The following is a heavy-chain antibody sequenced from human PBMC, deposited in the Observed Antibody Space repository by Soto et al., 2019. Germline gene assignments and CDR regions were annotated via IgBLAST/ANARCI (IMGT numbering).Heavy chain of an antibody. Sequence: PSETLARTCPFYGESCSGYYWSCIRQPPGKGLEWIGEIKHSVITNDNPSLKSRVTISVDTYKNQLFLKLSSVTAADQAVYYCPRGIAILGVAYSLGMDVWGQGTTVDVSS. J-gene: IGHJ6*02. V-gene: IGHV4-34*01. CDR2: IKHSVIT. CDR3: PRGIAILGVAYSLGMDV. D-gene: IGHD3-3*01. CDR1: GESCSGYY.